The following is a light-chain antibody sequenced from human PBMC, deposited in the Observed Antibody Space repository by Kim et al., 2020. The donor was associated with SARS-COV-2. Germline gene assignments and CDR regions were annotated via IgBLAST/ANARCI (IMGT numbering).Light chain of an antibody. Sequence: LSPGESATLSCRARQSVSSYSLAWYQQKPGQAPRILFYAAASRATGIPDRCSGSGSGTDFTLTISRLEPEDFAVYYCQQYGSSPTFGGGTKVDIK. J-gene: IGKJ4*01. V-gene: IGKV3-20*01. CDR2: AAA. CDR1: QSVSSYS. CDR3: QQYGSSPT.